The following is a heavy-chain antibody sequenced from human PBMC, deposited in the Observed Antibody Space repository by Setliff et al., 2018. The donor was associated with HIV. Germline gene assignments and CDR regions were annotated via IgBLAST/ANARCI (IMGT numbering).Heavy chain of an antibody. CDR2: IIPIFGTA. V-gene: IGHV1-69*05. D-gene: IGHD5-18*01. CDR1: GGSFSSYA. Sequence: GPSVKVSCKASGGSFSSYAISWVRQAPGQGLEWMGGIIPIFGTAKYAQKFQGRVTITTDESTSTAYMELSSLRSEDTAVYYCARSSSGDTAMVEGYYFDYWGQGTLVTSPQ. J-gene: IGHJ4*02. CDR3: ARSSSGDTAMVEGYYFDY.